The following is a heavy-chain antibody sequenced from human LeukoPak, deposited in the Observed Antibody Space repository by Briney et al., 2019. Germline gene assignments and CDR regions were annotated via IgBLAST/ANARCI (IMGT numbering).Heavy chain of an antibody. CDR1: GGSISSHY. V-gene: IGHV4-59*11. Sequence: SETLSLTCTVSGGSISSHYWSWIRLPPGKGLEWIGYIYYSGSTNYNPSLKSRVTISVDTSKNQFSLKLSSVTAADTAVYYCARDKDYRGQGTLVTVSS. J-gene: IGHJ4*02. CDR3: ARDKDY. CDR2: IYYSGST.